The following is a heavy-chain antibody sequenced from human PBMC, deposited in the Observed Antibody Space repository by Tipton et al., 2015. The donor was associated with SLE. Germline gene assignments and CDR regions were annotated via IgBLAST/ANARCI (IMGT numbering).Heavy chain of an antibody. J-gene: IGHJ2*01. D-gene: IGHD2-15*01. CDR2: IYYSGST. V-gene: IGHV4-39*01. Sequence: TLSLTCTVSGGSISSSSYYWGWIRQPPGKGLEWIGSIYYSGSTYYNPSLKSRVTISVDTSKNQFSLKLSSVTAADTAVYYCARLGGGWYFDLLGRGTLVTVSS. CDR3: ARLGGGWYFDL. CDR1: GGSISSSSYY.